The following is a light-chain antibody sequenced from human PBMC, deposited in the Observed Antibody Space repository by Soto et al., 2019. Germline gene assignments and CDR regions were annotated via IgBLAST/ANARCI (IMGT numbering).Light chain of an antibody. CDR2: HAS. V-gene: IGKV3-11*01. CDR3: QQRSNWPPIT. Sequence: EIVLTQSPATLSLSPGERTTLSCRASQCVSTYLAWYQQKPGHAPRLLIYHASNRATGIPARFSGSGSGTAFTLTISSLEPEDFAVYYCQQRSNWPPITFGQGTRLEIK. J-gene: IGKJ5*01. CDR1: QCVSTY.